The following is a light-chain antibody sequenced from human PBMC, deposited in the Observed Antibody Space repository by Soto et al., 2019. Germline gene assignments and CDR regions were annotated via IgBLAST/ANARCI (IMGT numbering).Light chain of an antibody. CDR1: QGIGTW. V-gene: IGKV1-12*01. CDR2: AAS. Sequence: DIQMTQSPSSVSASVGDTVTISCRASQGIGTWIAWYQQKPGKAPKLLIAAASSLHSGVPSRFSGSGSGTDFTLTISSLQPEDFATYYCQQASTFPHTFGQGTKLEIK. CDR3: QQASTFPHT. J-gene: IGKJ2*01.